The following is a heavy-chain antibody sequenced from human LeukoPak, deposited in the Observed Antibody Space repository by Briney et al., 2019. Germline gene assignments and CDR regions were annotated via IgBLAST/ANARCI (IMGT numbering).Heavy chain of an antibody. Sequence: SQTLSLTCTVSGGSMSSSNYFCGWIRQPPGKGLEFIAVIHYHGKTHYSPSLRSRVTISVDTSNHQFSLQLSSMTAADSALYYCARVGSCGGDTCAWGLWGLGTLVTVSS. CDR1: GGSMSSSNYF. D-gene: IGHD2-21*01. V-gene: IGHV4-39*01. J-gene: IGHJ4*02. CDR3: ARVGSCGGDTCAWGL. CDR2: IHYHGKT.